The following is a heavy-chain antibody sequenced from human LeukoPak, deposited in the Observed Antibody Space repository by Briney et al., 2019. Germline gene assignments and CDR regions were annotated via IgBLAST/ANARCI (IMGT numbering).Heavy chain of an antibody. CDR2: INHSGST. Sequence: SETLSLTCAVYGGSFSGYYWSWIRQPPGKGLEWIGEINHSGSTNYNPSLKSRVTISVDTSKNQFSLKLSSVTAADTAVYYCAKTTVVATAIDKYDVFDTWGQGTMVTVSS. D-gene: IGHD2-21*02. CDR1: GGSFSGYY. CDR3: AKTTVVATAIDKYDVFDT. J-gene: IGHJ3*02. V-gene: IGHV4-34*01.